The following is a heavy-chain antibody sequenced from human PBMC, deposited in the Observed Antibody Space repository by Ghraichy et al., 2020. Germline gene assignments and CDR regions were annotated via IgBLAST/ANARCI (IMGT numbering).Heavy chain of an antibody. J-gene: IGHJ4*02. V-gene: IGHV4-39*01. D-gene: IGHD3-10*01. CDR1: GGSISSSSYY. CDR3: ARLPYEYYYGSGSQEIPYYFDY. CDR2: IYYSGST. Sequence: SETLSLTCTVSGGSISSSSYYWGWIRQPPGKGLEWIGSIYYSGSTYYNPSLKSRVTISVDTSKNQFSLKLSSVTAADTAVYYCARLPYEYYYGSGSQEIPYYFDYWGQGTLVTVSS.